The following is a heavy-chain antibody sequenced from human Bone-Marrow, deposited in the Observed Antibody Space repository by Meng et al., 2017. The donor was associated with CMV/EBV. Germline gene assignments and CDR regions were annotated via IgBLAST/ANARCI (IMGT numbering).Heavy chain of an antibody. CDR3: ASLKYGGDYYYYYGMDV. D-gene: IGHD2-2*01. V-gene: IGHV4-59*12. CDR1: GGSISSYY. Sequence: GSLRLSCTVSGGSISSYYWSWIRQPPGKGLEWIGYIYYSGSTYYNPSLKSRVTISVDTSKNQFSLKLSSVTAADTAVYYCASLKYGGDYYYYYGMDVWGQGTTVTVSS. CDR2: IYYSGST. J-gene: IGHJ6*02.